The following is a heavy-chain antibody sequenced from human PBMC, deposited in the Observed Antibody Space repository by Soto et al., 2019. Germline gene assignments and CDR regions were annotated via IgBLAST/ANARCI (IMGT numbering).Heavy chain of an antibody. J-gene: IGHJ4*02. CDR2: ISAYNANT. CDR3: ARVPYDSTGYVFDD. CDR1: GYTFTSYG. D-gene: IGHD3-22*01. V-gene: IGHV1-18*01. Sequence: ASVKVSCKASGYTFTSYGISWVRQAPGQGLEWMGWISAYNANTNYAQNLQGRVTMTTDTSTSTAYMELRSLRSDDTAVYYCARVPYDSTGYVFDDWGQGTLVTVSS.